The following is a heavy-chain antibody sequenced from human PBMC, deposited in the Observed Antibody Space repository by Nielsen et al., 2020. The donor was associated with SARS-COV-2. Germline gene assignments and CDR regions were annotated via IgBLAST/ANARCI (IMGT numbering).Heavy chain of an antibody. D-gene: IGHD3-22*01. Sequence: SLKIPCAASGFTFDDYAMHWVRQVPGKGLEWVSGVSWNSAYMAYADSVKGRFTISRDNAKNSLYLQMNSLRAEDTALYHCARRDDSSGYYLFDYWGQGTLVTVSS. V-gene: IGHV3-9*01. CDR3: ARRDDSSGYYLFDY. CDR2: VSWNSAYM. J-gene: IGHJ4*02. CDR1: GFTFDDYA.